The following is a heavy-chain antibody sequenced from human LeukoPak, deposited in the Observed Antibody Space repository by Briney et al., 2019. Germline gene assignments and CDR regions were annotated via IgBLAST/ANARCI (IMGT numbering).Heavy chain of an antibody. CDR2: ISAYNGNT. V-gene: IGHV1-18*01. CDR1: GYTFTSYG. Sequence: GASVKVSCKASGYTFTSYGISWVRQAPGQGLEWMGWISAYNGNTNYAQKLQGRVTMTTDTSTSTAYMELRSLRSDDTAVYYCARAGDYDILTGYSAFDIWGQGTMVTVSS. D-gene: IGHD3-9*01. CDR3: ARAGDYDILTGYSAFDI. J-gene: IGHJ3*02.